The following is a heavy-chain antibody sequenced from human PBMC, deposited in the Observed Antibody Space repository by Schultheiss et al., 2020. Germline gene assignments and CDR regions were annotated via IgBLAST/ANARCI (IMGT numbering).Heavy chain of an antibody. J-gene: IGHJ6*02. Sequence: GGSLRLSCAASGFTFSSYDMHWVRQATGKGLEWVSAIGTAGDTYYPGSVKGRFTISRENAKNSLYLQMNSLRAEDTAVYYCARDDMVQGVIIPQGNGMDVWGQGTTVTVSS. D-gene: IGHD3-10*01. CDR3: ARDDMVQGVIIPQGNGMDV. CDR2: IGTAGDT. CDR1: GFTFSSYD. V-gene: IGHV3-13*01.